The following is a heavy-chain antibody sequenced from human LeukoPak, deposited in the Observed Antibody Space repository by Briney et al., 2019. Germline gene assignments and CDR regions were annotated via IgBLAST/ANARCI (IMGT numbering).Heavy chain of an antibody. CDR3: ARDRPSYSSGWKNAFDI. CDR2: VNKDGNWA. D-gene: IGHD6-19*01. V-gene: IGHV3-74*01. CDR1: TSNIRNYW. J-gene: IGHJ3*02. Sequence: TGGSLRLSCAAPTSNIRNYWMHWVRQAPGKGLLWVSRVNKDGNWADYAASVKGRFTISRDNSKKTLYLQMNSLRAEDTAVYYCARDRPSYSSGWKNAFDIWGQGTMVTVSS.